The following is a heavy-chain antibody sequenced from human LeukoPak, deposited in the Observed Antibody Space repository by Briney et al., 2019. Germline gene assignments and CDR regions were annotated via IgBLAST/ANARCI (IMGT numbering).Heavy chain of an antibody. CDR2: ISAYNGNT. J-gene: IGHJ6*02. CDR1: GYTFTSYG. Sequence: ASVKVSCKASGYTFTSYGISWVRQAPGQGLEWMGWISAYNGNTNYAQKLQGRVTMTTDTSTRTAYMELGSLRSDDTAVYYYARSIVVVPAAPYGMDVWGQGTTVTVSS. CDR3: ARSIVVVPAAPYGMDV. V-gene: IGHV1-18*01. D-gene: IGHD2-2*01.